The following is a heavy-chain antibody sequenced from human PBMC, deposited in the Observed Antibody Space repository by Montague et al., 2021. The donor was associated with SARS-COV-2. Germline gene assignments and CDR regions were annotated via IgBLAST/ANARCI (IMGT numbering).Heavy chain of an antibody. Sequence: SETLSLTCTVSGGSISSYYWNWIRQSAGKGQEWIGRIYTSGSTNYDPSLKSRVTMSVDTSKNQFSLKLSSVTAADTAVYYCARGALFYDSSGYYSDAFDIWGQGTMVTVSS. V-gene: IGHV4-4*07. J-gene: IGHJ3*02. D-gene: IGHD3-22*01. CDR2: IYTSGST. CDR3: ARGALFYDSSGYYSDAFDI. CDR1: GGSISSYY.